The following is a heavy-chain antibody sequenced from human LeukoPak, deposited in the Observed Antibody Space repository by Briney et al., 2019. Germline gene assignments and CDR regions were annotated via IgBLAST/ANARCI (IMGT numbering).Heavy chain of an antibody. Sequence: ASVKVSCKASGYTFTNYGISWVRQAPGQGLEWMGWISAYNGNTKYAQKFQSRVTMTTDTSTNTVNVELRSLRSDDTAVFYCARSGSHNYYYYGMDVWGQGTTVIVSS. CDR2: ISAYNGNT. D-gene: IGHD1-26*01. CDR1: GYTFTNYG. CDR3: ARSGSHNYYYYGMDV. J-gene: IGHJ6*02. V-gene: IGHV1-18*01.